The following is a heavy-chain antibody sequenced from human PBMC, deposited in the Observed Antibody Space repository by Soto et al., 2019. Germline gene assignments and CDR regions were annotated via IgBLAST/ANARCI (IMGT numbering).Heavy chain of an antibody. Sequence: QLVESGGDVVQPGRSLRLSCAASGFSFSNYGMHWVRQAPGKGLEWVAVISSDGGDKYYADSVKGRFTISRDNSKNTLYLQMSSLRPEETAMFYCAIRGYQYAFDIWGQGTMVTVSS. CDR3: AIRGYQYAFDI. V-gene: IGHV3-30*03. J-gene: IGHJ3*02. CDR2: ISSDGGDK. D-gene: IGHD2-2*01. CDR1: GFSFSNYG.